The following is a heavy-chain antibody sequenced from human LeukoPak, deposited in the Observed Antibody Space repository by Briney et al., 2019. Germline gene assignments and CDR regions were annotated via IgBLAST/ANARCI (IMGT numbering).Heavy chain of an antibody. J-gene: IGHJ4*02. CDR3: AKGDYYDSSGRLFDY. V-gene: IGHV3-30*18. Sequence: GGSLRLSCAASGFTFSSYGMHWVRQAPGKGLEWVAVISYDGSNKYYADSVKGRFTISRDNSKNTLYLQMNSLRAEDTAVYYCAKGDYYDSSGRLFDYWGQGTLVTVSS. CDR2: ISYDGSNK. D-gene: IGHD3-22*01. CDR1: GFTFSSYG.